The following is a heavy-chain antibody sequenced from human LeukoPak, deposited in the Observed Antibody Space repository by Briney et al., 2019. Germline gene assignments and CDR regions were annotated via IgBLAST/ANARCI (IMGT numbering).Heavy chain of an antibody. Sequence: GASVEVSCKASGYTFTGYYMHWVRQAPGQGLEWMGWINPNSGGTNYAQKFQGRVTMTRDTSISTAYMELSRLRSDDTAVYYCARGLGYSYGYFDYWGQGTLVTVSS. CDR1: GYTFTGYY. CDR2: INPNSGGT. CDR3: ARGLGYSYGYFDY. J-gene: IGHJ4*02. V-gene: IGHV1-2*02. D-gene: IGHD5-18*01.